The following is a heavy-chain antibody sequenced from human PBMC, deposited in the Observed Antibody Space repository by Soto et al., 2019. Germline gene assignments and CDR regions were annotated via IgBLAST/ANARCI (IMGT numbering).Heavy chain of an antibody. CDR2: ISGSGGSR. D-gene: IGHD1-26*01. Sequence: EVQLLESGGGLVQPGGSLRLSCAASGFTFSTYAMSWVRQAPGTGLEWVSGISGSGGSRYYADSVKGRFTISRDISKSTLYLQMNSLRAEDTAVYYCAKAGPSGSYYYYYAMDVWGQGTTVTVSS. V-gene: IGHV3-23*01. CDR3: AKAGPSGSYYYYYAMDV. J-gene: IGHJ6*02. CDR1: GFTFSTYA.